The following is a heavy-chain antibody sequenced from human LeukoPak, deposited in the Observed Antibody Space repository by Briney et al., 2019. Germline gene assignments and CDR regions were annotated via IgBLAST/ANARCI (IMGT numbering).Heavy chain of an antibody. J-gene: IGHJ4*02. CDR1: GFTFSTYW. Sequence: PGGSLRLSCAASGFTFSTYWMSWVRQAPGKGREGVANIKEDGSEKYYGDSVKGRFTISRDNAKNSLYLQMNSLRAEDTAVYYCARDSSGYQWGQGTLVTVSS. D-gene: IGHD3-22*01. CDR2: IKEDGSEK. CDR3: ARDSSGYQ. V-gene: IGHV3-7*01.